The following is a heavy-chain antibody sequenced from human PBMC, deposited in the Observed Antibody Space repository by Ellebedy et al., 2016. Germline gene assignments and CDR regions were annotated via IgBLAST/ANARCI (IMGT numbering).Heavy chain of an antibody. CDR3: ARDVCLYSSSPSFDS. CDR1: GGSVDTYY. J-gene: IGHJ4*02. CDR2: VFYGGST. V-gene: IGHV4-59*02. Sequence: SETLSLXXTVSGGSVDTYYWTWIRQSLGKGLEWIGYVFYGGSTKYNPSLRSRATISLDPSKNQFSLKLTSVAAADTAVYYCARDVCLYSSSPSFDSWGQGTLVTVSS. D-gene: IGHD6-6*01.